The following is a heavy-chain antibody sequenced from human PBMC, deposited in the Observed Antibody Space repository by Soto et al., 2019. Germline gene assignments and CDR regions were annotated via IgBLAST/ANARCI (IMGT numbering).Heavy chain of an antibody. CDR2: INPNSGGT. V-gene: IGHV1-2*04. CDR3: ARGFGYCSSTSCYVKPFDP. CDR1: GYTFTGYY. D-gene: IGHD2-2*01. J-gene: IGHJ5*02. Sequence: ASVKVSCKAAGYTFTGYYMHWVRQAPGQGLEWMGWINPNSGGTNYAQKFQGWVTMTRDTSISTAYMELSRLRSDDTAVYYCARGFGYCSSTSCYVKPFDPWGQGTLVTVSS.